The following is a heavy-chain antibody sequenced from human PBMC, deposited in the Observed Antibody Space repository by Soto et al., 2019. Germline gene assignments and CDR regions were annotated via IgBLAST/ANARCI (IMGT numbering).Heavy chain of an antibody. Sequence: ASVKVSCKTSGYNFTDFSITWVRQAPGQGLEWMGWISPYYGNTKYAEKFQDRVTMTADTSTNTVYLELRTLRSGDTAIYYCARDIFCGRDRCYSFTFDIWGQGTMVTVSS. CDR3: ARDIFCGRDRCYSFTFDI. V-gene: IGHV1-18*01. CDR1: GYNFTDFS. D-gene: IGHD2-15*01. J-gene: IGHJ3*02. CDR2: ISPYYGNT.